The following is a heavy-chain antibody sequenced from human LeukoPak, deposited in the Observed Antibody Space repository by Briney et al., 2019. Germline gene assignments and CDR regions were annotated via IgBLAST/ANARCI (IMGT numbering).Heavy chain of an antibody. D-gene: IGHD3-22*01. Sequence: PSETLSLTCAVYGGSFSGYYWSWIRQPPGKGLEWIGEINHSGSTNYNPSLKSRVTMSVDTSKNQFSLKLSSVTAADTAVYYCAGNYDSSGYFFDPWGQGTLVTVSS. CDR3: AGNYDSSGYFFDP. CDR2: INHSGST. J-gene: IGHJ5*02. CDR1: GGSFSGYY. V-gene: IGHV4-34*01.